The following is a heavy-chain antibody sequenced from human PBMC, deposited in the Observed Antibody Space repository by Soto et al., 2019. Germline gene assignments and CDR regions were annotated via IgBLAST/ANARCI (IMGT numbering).Heavy chain of an antibody. Sequence: GGSLSLSCAASGFTFSSYVMHWVRQAPGKGLEWVSVIWNDGNSKYYADSVKGRFTISRDNSKNTLYLQMNSLRAEDTAVYYCARDYGDYVFGGYYYYGLDVWGQGTTVTVSS. J-gene: IGHJ6*02. D-gene: IGHD4-17*01. V-gene: IGHV3-33*01. CDR3: ARDYGDYVFGGYYYYGLDV. CDR1: GFTFSSYV. CDR2: IWNDGNSK.